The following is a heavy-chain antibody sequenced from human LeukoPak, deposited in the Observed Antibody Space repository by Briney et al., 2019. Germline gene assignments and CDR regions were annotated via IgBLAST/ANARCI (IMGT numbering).Heavy chain of an antibody. D-gene: IGHD5-18*01. CDR2: IRYDGSNK. V-gene: IGHV3-30*02. CDR3: AKDVRAMYYYYYMDV. J-gene: IGHJ6*03. CDR1: GFTFSSYG. Sequence: GGSLRLSCAASGFTFSSYGMHWVRQAPGKGLEWVAFIRYDGSNKYYADSVKGRFTISRDNAKNSLYLQMNSLRAEDTALYYCAKDVRAMYYYYYMDVWGKGTTVTISS.